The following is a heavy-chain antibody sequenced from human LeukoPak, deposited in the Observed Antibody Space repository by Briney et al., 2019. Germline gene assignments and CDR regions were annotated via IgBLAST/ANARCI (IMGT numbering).Heavy chain of an antibody. CDR3: AAPRTYGSGSYPFDY. CDR2: IWYDGSNK. V-gene: IGHV3-33*01. CDR1: GFTFSSYG. J-gene: IGHJ4*02. D-gene: IGHD3-10*01. Sequence: GGSLRLSCAASGFTFSSYGMHWVRQAPGKGLEWVAVIWYDGSNKYYADSVKGRFTISRDNSKNTLYLQTNSLRAEDTAVYYCAAPRTYGSGSYPFDYWGQGTLVTVSS.